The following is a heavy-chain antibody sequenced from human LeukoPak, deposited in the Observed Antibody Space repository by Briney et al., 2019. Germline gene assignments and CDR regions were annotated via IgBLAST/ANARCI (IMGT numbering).Heavy chain of an antibody. J-gene: IGHJ4*02. CDR2: IYYSGST. D-gene: IGHD5-18*01. V-gene: IGHV4-31*03. Sequence: PSQTLSLTCTVSGGSISSGGYYWRWIRQHPGKGLEWIGYIYYSGSTYYNPSLKSRVTISVDTSKNQFSLKLSSVTAADTAVYYCARAHGYPNMPFDYWGQGTLVTVSS. CDR1: GGSISSGGYY. CDR3: ARAHGYPNMPFDY.